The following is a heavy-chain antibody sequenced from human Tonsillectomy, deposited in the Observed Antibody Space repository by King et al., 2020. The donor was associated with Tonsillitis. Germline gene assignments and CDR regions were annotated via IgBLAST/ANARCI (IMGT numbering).Heavy chain of an antibody. J-gene: IGHJ4*02. CDR1: GFTFSSYS. V-gene: IGHV3-21*01. CDR3: ARGRLIGDYFDY. D-gene: IGHD3-16*01. Sequence: QLVQSGGGLVKPGGSLRLSCAASGFTFSSYSMNWVRQAPGKGLEWGSSISSSSSYIYYADSVKGRFTISRDNAKNSLYLQMNRLRAEDTAVYYCARGRLIGDYFDYWGQGTLVTVSS. CDR2: ISSSSSYI.